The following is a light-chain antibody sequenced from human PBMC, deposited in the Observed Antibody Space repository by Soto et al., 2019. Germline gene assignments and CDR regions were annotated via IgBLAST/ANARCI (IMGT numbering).Light chain of an antibody. CDR1: SSNIGNNY. Sequence: QSVLTQPPSVSAAPGQTVTISCSGSSSNIGNNYVSWYQQLPGTAPTLLIYDNNKRPSGIPDRFSGSKSGTSATLGITGLQTGDEADYYCGTWDSSLSAGGVFGTGTKVTVL. J-gene: IGLJ1*01. CDR3: GTWDSSLSAGGV. V-gene: IGLV1-51*01. CDR2: DNN.